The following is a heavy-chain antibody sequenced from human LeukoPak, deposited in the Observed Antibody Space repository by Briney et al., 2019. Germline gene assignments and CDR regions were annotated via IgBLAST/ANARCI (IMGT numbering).Heavy chain of an antibody. CDR2: INPNSGGT. Sequence: ASVKVSCKASGYTFTGYYMHWVRQAPGQGLEWMGWINPNSGGTNYAQKFQGWVTTTRDTSIGTAYMELSRLRSDDTAVYYCARAEDYGMDVWGQGTTVTVSS. V-gene: IGHV1-2*04. J-gene: IGHJ6*02. CDR3: ARAEDYGMDV. CDR1: GYTFTGYY.